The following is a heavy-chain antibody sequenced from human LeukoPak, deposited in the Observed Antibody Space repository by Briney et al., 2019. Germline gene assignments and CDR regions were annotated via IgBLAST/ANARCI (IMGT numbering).Heavy chain of an antibody. CDR2: IIPIFGTA. Sequence: GASVKVSCKASGGTFSSYAISWVRQAPGQGLEWMGGIIPIFGTANYAQKFQGRVTITADESTSTAYMELSSLRSEDTAVYYCARDLLITIFGVPTSHPPDYWGQGTLVTVSS. V-gene: IGHV1-69*13. CDR1: GGTFSSYA. J-gene: IGHJ4*02. CDR3: ARDLLITIFGVPTSHPPDY. D-gene: IGHD3-3*01.